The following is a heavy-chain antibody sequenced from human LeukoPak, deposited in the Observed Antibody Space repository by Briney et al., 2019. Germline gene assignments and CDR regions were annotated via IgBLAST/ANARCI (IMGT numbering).Heavy chain of an antibody. CDR2: IYYSGST. CDR1: GGPLSSGDYY. D-gene: IGHD2-2*01. V-gene: IGHV4-30-4*08. Sequence: SETLSLTCTVSGGPLSSGDYYWRWLRQPPGTGLEWLGYIYYSGSTHYNPSLKSPVPISVELSQNQFSLALSPFPAADTAVYYCAGXSSXXXXYXGQGTLVTVSS. J-gene: IGHJ4*02. CDR3: AGXSSXXXXY.